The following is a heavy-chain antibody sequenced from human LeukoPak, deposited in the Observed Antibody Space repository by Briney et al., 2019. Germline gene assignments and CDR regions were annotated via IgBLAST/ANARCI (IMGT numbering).Heavy chain of an antibody. V-gene: IGHV3-21*01. D-gene: IGHD6-13*01. CDR1: GFTFSSYS. J-gene: IGHJ5*02. CDR2: ISSSSSYI. CDR3: ARSSSPNWFDP. Sequence: GGSPRLSCAASGFTFSSYSMNWVRQAPGKGLEWVSSISSSSSYIYYADSVKGRFTISRDNAKNSLYLQMNSLRAEDTAVYYCARSSSPNWFDPWGQGTLVTVSS.